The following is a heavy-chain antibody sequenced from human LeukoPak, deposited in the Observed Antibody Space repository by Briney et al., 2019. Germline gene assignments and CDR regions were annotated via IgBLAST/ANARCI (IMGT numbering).Heavy chain of an antibody. J-gene: IGHJ3*02. V-gene: IGHV1-69*05. CDR2: IIPIFGTA. Sequence: SVKVSCKASGGTFSSYAISWVRQAPGQGLEWMGEIIPIFGTANYAQKFQGRVTITTDESTSTAYMELSSLRSEDTAVYYCARDDQAYDSSGYRAFDIWGQGTMVTVSS. D-gene: IGHD3-22*01. CDR1: GGTFSSYA. CDR3: ARDDQAYDSSGYRAFDI.